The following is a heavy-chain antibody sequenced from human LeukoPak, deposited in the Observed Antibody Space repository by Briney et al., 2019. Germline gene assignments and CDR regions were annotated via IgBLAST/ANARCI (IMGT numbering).Heavy chain of an antibody. V-gene: IGHV3-21*01. CDR1: GFTFSSYS. J-gene: IGHJ3*02. CDR2: ISSSSSYI. Sequence: GGSLRLSCAASGFTFSSYSMNWVCQAPGKGLEWVSSISSSSSYIYHADSVKGRFTISRDNAKNSLYLQMNSLRAEDTAVYYCARGSNRYSGYTDAFDIWGQGTMVTVSS. D-gene: IGHD5-12*01. CDR3: ARGSNRYSGYTDAFDI.